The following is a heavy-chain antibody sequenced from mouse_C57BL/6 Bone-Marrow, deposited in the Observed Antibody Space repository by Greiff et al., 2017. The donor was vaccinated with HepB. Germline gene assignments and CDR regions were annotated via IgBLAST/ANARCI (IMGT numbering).Heavy chain of an antibody. J-gene: IGHJ2*01. CDR1: GYSITSGYY. V-gene: IGHV3-6*01. Sequence: EVQLQQSGPGLVKPSQSLSLTCSVTGYSITSGYYWNWIRQFPGNKLEWMGYISYDGSNNYNPSLKNRISITRDTSKNQFFLKLNSVTTEDTATYYCAREEIYYYGSSYENYFDYWGQGTTLTVSS. CDR3: AREEIYYYGSSYENYFDY. CDR2: ISYDGSN. D-gene: IGHD1-1*01.